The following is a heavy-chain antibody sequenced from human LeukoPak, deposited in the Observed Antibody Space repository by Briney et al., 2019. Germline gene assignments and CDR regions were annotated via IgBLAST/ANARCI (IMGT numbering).Heavy chain of an antibody. V-gene: IGHV4-30-4*01. D-gene: IGHD3-22*01. Sequence: KTSETLSLTCTVSGGSISSGDYYWSWIRQPPGKGLEWIGYIYYSGRTYYNPSLKSRVTISVDTSKNQFSLKLSSVTAADTAVYYCVRGTYYYDSSGYYYYYGMDVWAKGPRSPSP. CDR1: GGSISSGDYY. CDR2: IYYSGRT. CDR3: VRGTYYYDSSGYYYYYGMDV. J-gene: IGHJ6*02.